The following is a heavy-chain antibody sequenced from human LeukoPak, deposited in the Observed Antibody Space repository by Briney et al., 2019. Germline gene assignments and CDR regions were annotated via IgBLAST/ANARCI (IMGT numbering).Heavy chain of an antibody. CDR3: ARDRGGYTYSHDY. CDR2: IYHDGST. CDR1: GGSISSNNW. D-gene: IGHD5-18*01. J-gene: IGHJ4*02. V-gene: IGHV4-4*02. Sequence: SETLSLTCAVSGGSISSNNWWIWVRPSPEKGLEWIGEIYHDGSTNYNPSLKSRVTISMDKSKNQLSLKLNFVTAADTAVYYCARDRGGYTYSHDYWGQGTLVTVSS.